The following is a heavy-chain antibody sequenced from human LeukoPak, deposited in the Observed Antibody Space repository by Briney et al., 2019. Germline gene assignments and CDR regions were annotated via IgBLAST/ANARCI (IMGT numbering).Heavy chain of an antibody. CDR1: GFTFSSYE. D-gene: IGHD3-22*01. V-gene: IGHV3-48*03. J-gene: IGHJ4*02. CDR3: ARDWAPYDSSGYYDY. Sequence: GGSLRLSCAASGFTFSSYEMNWVRQAPGKWLEWVSYISSSGSTIYYADSVKGRFTISRDNAKNSLYLQMNSLRAEDTAVYYCARDWAPYDSSGYYDYWGQGTLVTVSS. CDR2: ISSSGSTI.